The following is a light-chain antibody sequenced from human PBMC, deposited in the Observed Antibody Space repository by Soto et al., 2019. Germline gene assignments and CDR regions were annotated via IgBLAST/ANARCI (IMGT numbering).Light chain of an antibody. V-gene: IGKV3-20*01. CDR3: QQYGSSSWT. CDR1: QSVSSSY. Sequence: EIVLTQSPGTLSLSPGERATLCCRASQSVSSSYLAWYQQKPGQAPRLLIYGASSRATGIPDRFSGSGSETDFTLTISRLEPEDFAVYYCQQYGSSSWTFGQGTKVEIK. J-gene: IGKJ1*01. CDR2: GAS.